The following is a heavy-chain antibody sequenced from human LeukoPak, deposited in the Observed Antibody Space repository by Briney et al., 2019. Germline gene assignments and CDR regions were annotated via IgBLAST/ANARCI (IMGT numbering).Heavy chain of an antibody. Sequence: SETLSLTCAVYGGSFSGYYWSWIRQPPGKGLEWIGENNHSGSTNYNPSLKSRVTISVDTSKNQFSLKLSSVTAADTAVYYCARRPYYGSGSYYNVWWFDPWGQGTLVTVSS. CDR2: NNHSGST. D-gene: IGHD3-10*01. CDR3: ARRPYYGSGSYYNVWWFDP. J-gene: IGHJ5*02. V-gene: IGHV4-34*01. CDR1: GGSFSGYY.